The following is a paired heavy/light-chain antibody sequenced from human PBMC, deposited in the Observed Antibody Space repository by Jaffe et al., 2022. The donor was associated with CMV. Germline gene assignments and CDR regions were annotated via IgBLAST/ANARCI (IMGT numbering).Heavy chain of an antibody. CDR2: IGSNGGST. CDR1: GFSFSSYA. Sequence: EVQLVESGGDLVQPGGSLRLSCAASGFSFSSYAIHWVRQAPGKGLEYVSGIGSNGGSTYYANSVKGRFTISRDNSKNMLYLQMGSLRAEDMAVYYCARTSCSSTICYRPFEYWGQGTLVTVSS. D-gene: IGHD2-2*01. J-gene: IGHJ4*02. V-gene: IGHV3-64*01. CDR3: ARTSCSSTICYRPFEY.
Light chain of an antibody. J-gene: IGKJ4*01. CDR2: GTS. CDR1: QSVSSSY. CDR3: QQYGSSLVT. V-gene: IGKV3-20*01. Sequence: DIVLTQSPGTLSLSPGERATLSCRASQSVSSSYLGWYQQKPGQAPRLLIYGTSSRATGIPDRFSGSGSGTDFTLTISRLEPEDFAVYYCQQYGSSLVTFGGGTKVEIK.